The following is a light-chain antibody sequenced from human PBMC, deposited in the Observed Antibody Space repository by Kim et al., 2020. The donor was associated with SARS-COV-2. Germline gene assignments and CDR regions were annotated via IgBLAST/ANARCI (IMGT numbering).Light chain of an antibody. V-gene: IGKV3-20*01. CDR3: QQYGSSLIT. Sequence: SPGESATLSCRASQSVSSTYLAWYQQTPGQAPRLLIYAASTRATGIPDRFSGSGSGADFTLTISRLESEDFAVYFCQQYGSSLITFGQGTRLEIK. CDR1: QSVSSTY. CDR2: AAS. J-gene: IGKJ5*01.